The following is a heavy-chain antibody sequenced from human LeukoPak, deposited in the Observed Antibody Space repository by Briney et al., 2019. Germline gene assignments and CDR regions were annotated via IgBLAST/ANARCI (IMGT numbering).Heavy chain of an antibody. D-gene: IGHD3-3*01. CDR2: ISHSGTT. J-gene: IGHJ5*02. V-gene: IGHV4-59*08. CDR1: GGSISSYS. Sequence: NPSETLSLTCIVSGGSISSYSWNWIRQSPGKGLEWVGYISHSGTTSYNSYLRSRVTISVDTSKNQLSLKLTSVTAADTAVYYCARHVAEYYDFWSNVNWFDPWGQGTLVTVSS. CDR3: ARHVAEYYDFWSNVNWFDP.